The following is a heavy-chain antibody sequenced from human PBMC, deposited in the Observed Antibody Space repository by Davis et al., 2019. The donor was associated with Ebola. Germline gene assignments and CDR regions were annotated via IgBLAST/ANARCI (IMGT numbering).Heavy chain of an antibody. D-gene: IGHD6-19*01. CDR1: GFTFGDYA. J-gene: IGHJ4*02. CDR3: ARESRRWLVWLDIDY. Sequence: GESLKISCPASGFTFGDYAMSWVRQAPGKGLEWVANIKQDGSEKYYVDSVKGRFTISRDNAKNSLYLQMNSLRAEDTAVYYCARESRRWLVWLDIDYWGQGTLVTVSS. V-gene: IGHV3-7*01. CDR2: IKQDGSEK.